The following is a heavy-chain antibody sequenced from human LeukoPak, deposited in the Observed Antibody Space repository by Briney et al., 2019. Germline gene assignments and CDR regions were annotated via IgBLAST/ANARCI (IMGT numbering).Heavy chain of an antibody. D-gene: IGHD3-22*01. Sequence: GGSLRLSCTASGFTFSSYAMHWVRQAPGKGLEWVAVISYDGSNKYYADSVKGRFTISRDNSKNTLYLQMNSLRAEDTAVYYCASASSGYHLDYWGQGTLVTASS. CDR3: ASASSGYHLDY. CDR1: GFTFSSYA. V-gene: IGHV3-30-3*01. J-gene: IGHJ4*02. CDR2: ISYDGSNK.